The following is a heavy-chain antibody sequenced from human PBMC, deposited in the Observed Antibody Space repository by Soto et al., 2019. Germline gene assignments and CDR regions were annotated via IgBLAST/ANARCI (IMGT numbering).Heavy chain of an antibody. D-gene: IGHD2-2*01. V-gene: IGHV1-3*01. J-gene: IGHJ4*02. CDR1: GYTFTSYA. CDR2: INAGNGYT. CDR3: ATAGDDCSTTTCYVIDY. Sequence: ASVKVSCKAPGYTFTSYAMHWVRQAPGQRLEWMGWINAGNGYTKYSQKFQGRVTVTRDTSASTAYMELSSLRSEDTAVYYCATAGDDCSTTTCYVIDYWGQGTLVTVSS.